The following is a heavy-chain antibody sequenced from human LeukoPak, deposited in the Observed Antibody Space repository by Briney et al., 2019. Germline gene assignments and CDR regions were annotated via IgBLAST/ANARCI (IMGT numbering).Heavy chain of an antibody. CDR1: GGSISSSSYY. CDR2: IYYSGST. Sequence: SETLSLTCTVSGGSISSSSYYWGWIRQPPGKGLEWIGSIYYSGSTYYNPSLKSRVTISVDTSKNQFSLKLSSVTAADTAVYYCARHMGGGSWYFLYWGQGTLVTVSS. V-gene: IGHV4-39*01. D-gene: IGHD6-13*01. J-gene: IGHJ4*02. CDR3: ARHMGGGSWYFLY.